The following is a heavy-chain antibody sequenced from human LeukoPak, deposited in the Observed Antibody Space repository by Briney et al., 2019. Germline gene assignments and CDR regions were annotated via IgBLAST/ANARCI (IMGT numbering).Heavy chain of an antibody. V-gene: IGHV4-34*01. J-gene: IGHJ4*02. CDR3: ARAVDVADY. D-gene: IGHD3-16*01. CDR1: GGSFSGYY. Sequence: SETLSLTCAVYGGSFSGYYWSWIRQPPGKGLEWIGEINHSGSTNYNPSLKSRVTISVDTSKNQFSLKLSSVTAADTAVYYCARAVDVADYWGQGTLVAVSS. CDR2: INHSGST.